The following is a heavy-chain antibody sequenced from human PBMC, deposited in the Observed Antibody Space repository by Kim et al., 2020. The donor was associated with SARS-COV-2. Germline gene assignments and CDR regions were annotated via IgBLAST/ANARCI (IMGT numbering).Heavy chain of an antibody. CDR2: IYYSGST. CDR1: GGSISTSSSY. Sequence: SETLSLTCTVSGGSISTSSSYWGWIRQPPGKGLEWIGSIYYSGSTSYNPSLKSRVTTSVDTSKNQFSLKLSSVTAADTAVYYCARHPGDHYDSRAYYGSFWYFDFWGRGTLVTVSS. D-gene: IGHD3-22*01. V-gene: IGHV4-39*01. J-gene: IGHJ2*01. CDR3: ARHPGDHYDSRAYYGSFWYFDF.